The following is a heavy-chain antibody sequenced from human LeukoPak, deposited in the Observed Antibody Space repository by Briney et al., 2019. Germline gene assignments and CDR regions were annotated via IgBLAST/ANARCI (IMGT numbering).Heavy chain of an antibody. D-gene: IGHD3-22*01. Sequence: GASVKVSCKASGYTFTSYGISWARQAPGQGLEWMGWISAYNGNTNYAQKLQGRVTMTTDTSTSTAYMELRSLRSDDTAVYYCARVDDSSGYYHPGFDYWGQGTLVTVSS. CDR3: ARVDDSSGYYHPGFDY. CDR2: ISAYNGNT. V-gene: IGHV1-18*01. CDR1: GYTFTSYG. J-gene: IGHJ4*02.